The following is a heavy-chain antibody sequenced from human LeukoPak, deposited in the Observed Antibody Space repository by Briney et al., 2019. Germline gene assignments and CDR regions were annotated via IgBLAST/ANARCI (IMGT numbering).Heavy chain of an antibody. CDR2: ISAYNGNT. CDR3: ARDRLDYDSSGLFSDDAFDM. Sequence: ASVKVSCKASGYTFTSYGISWVRQAPGQGLEWMGWISAYNGNTNYAQKLQGRVTMTTDTSTSTAYMELRSLRSDDTAVYYCARDRLDYDSSGLFSDDAFDMWGQGTLVTVSS. D-gene: IGHD3-22*01. J-gene: IGHJ3*02. CDR1: GYTFTSYG. V-gene: IGHV1-18*01.